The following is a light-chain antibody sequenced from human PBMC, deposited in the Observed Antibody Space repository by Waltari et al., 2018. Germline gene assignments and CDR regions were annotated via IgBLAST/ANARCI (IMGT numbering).Light chain of an antibody. CDR3: QQSYNSIRS. Sequence: DIQLTQSPSSLSASVGDRVTMTCRASRTVSTSLNWYQHRPGKAPKLLIYAASSVQSGVPSRFSGSGSGTDFSLTITDLQPEDFATYYCQQSYNSIRSFGPGTKLESK. CDR1: RTVSTS. CDR2: AAS. V-gene: IGKV1-39*01. J-gene: IGKJ2*01.